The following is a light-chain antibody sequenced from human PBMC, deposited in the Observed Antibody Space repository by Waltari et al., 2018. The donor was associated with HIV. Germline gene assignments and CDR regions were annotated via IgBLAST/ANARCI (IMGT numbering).Light chain of an antibody. CDR2: GAS. CDR3: QQYNNWPPWT. Sequence: EIVMTQSPATLSVSPGGRATRSCRASQSVSSNLAWYQQKPGQAPRLLINGASTRATGVPARFSGSGSGTYFTLPISSLQSEDFAVYYCQQYNNWPPWTFGQGTKVEIK. CDR1: QSVSSN. J-gene: IGKJ1*01. V-gene: IGKV3-15*01.